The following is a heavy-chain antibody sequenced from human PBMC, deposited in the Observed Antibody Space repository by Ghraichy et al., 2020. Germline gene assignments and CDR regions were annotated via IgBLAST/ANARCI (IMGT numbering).Heavy chain of an antibody. V-gene: IGHV1-69*13. Sequence: SVKVSCKASGGTFSSYAISWVRQAPGQGLEWMGGIIPIFGTANYAQKFQGRVTITADESTSTAYMELSSLRSEDTAVYYCASYYDSSGYVRPDYWGQGTLVTVSS. D-gene: IGHD3-22*01. J-gene: IGHJ4*02. CDR3: ASYYDSSGYVRPDY. CDR2: IIPIFGTA. CDR1: GGTFSSYA.